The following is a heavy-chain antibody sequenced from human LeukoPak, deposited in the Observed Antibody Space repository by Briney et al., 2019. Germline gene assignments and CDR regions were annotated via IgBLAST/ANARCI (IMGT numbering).Heavy chain of an antibody. D-gene: IGHD6-13*01. CDR2: ISSSSSYI. CDR3: ARAEMSIAAAGVALANYYYGMDV. Sequence: PGGSLRLSCAASGFTFSSYSMNWVRQAPGKGLEWVSSISSSSSYIYYADSVKGRFTISRDNAKNSLYLQMNSLRAEDTAVYYCARAEMSIAAAGVALANYYYGMDVWGQGTTVTVSS. J-gene: IGHJ6*02. CDR1: GFTFSSYS. V-gene: IGHV3-21*01.